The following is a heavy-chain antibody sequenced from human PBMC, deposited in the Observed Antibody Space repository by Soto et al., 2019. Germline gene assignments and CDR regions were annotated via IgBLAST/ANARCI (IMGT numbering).Heavy chain of an antibody. CDR2: ISSSSSYI. CDR1: GFTFSSYS. Sequence: GGSLRLSCAASGFTFSSYSMNWVRQAPGKGLEWVSSISSSSSYIYYADSVKGRFTISRDNAKNSLYLQMNSLRAEDTAVYYCARDQGSSSWPYYYYYYMDVWGKGTTVTVSS. CDR3: ARDQGSSSWPYYYYYYMDV. V-gene: IGHV3-21*01. D-gene: IGHD6-13*01. J-gene: IGHJ6*03.